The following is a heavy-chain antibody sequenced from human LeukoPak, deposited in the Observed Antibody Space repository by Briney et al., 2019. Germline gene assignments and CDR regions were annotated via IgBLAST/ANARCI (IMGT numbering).Heavy chain of an antibody. D-gene: IGHD3-22*01. CDR3: ARDLITMIVVRGAFDI. J-gene: IGHJ3*02. CDR2: ISYDGSNK. CDR1: GFTFSSYA. V-gene: IGHV3-30-3*01. Sequence: GGSLRLSCAASGFTFSSYAMHWVRQAPGKGLEWVAVISYDGSNKYYADSVKGRFTISRDNSKNTLYLQMNSLRAEDTAVYYCARDLITMIVVRGAFDIWGQGTMVTVSS.